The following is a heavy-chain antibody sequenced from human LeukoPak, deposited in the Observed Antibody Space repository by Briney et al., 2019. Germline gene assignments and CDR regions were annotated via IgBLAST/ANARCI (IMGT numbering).Heavy chain of an antibody. V-gene: IGHV3-23*01. CDR2: IDSIAVST. Sequence: GGSLRLSCAASGFTFSSYGMSWVRQTPGKGLEWVSSIDSIAVSTYYAESVKGRSTISRDNSKNMLYLQMNSLRAEDTAVYYCAKESGSGYDSDSWGQGTLVTVSS. CDR3: AKESGSGYDSDS. J-gene: IGHJ5*01. CDR1: GFTFSSYG. D-gene: IGHD5-12*01.